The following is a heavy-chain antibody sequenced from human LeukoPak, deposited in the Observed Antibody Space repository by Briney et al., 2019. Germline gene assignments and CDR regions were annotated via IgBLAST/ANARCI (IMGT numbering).Heavy chain of an antibody. D-gene: IGHD4-17*01. V-gene: IGHV1-8*01. CDR3: ARGYGDYGYYYYGMDV. Sequence: ASVKVSCKAPGYTFTSYDINWVRQATGQGLEWMGWMNPNSGNTGYAQKFQGRVTMTRNTSISTAYMELSSLRSEDTAVYYCARGYGDYGYYYYGMDVWGQGTTVTVSS. CDR1: GYTFTSYD. CDR2: MNPNSGNT. J-gene: IGHJ6*02.